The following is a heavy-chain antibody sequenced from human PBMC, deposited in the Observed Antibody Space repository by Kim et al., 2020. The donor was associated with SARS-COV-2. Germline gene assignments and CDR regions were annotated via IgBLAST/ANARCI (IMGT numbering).Heavy chain of an antibody. D-gene: IGHD3-16*01. CDR1: GGSLSRGGYY. CDR2: INYSGTT. Sequence: SETLSLTCSVSGGSLSRGGYYRSWIRQHPEKGLEWIGYINYSGTTHYNPSLKSRVSISVDPSKNQFSLKMTSVTAADTAVHYCARVGEISHGSEKWPVEFFDYWGQGSLVTVSS. CDR3: ARVGEISHGSEKWPVEFFDY. J-gene: IGHJ4*02. V-gene: IGHV4-31*03.